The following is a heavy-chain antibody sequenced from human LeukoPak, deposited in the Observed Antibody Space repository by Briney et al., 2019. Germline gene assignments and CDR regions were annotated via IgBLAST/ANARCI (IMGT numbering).Heavy chain of an antibody. CDR3: ATAGNYRFDY. CDR1: GFTFSSTW. Sequence: AGGSLRLSCVASGFTFSSTWMHWVRQAPGKGPVWVSRLNPDGTTIDYADSVKGRFTISRYNAKNTLYLQMNSLSAEDTAVYYGATAGNYRFDYWGQGSLVTVSS. J-gene: IGHJ4*02. V-gene: IGHV3-74*01. CDR2: LNPDGTTI. D-gene: IGHD1-7*01.